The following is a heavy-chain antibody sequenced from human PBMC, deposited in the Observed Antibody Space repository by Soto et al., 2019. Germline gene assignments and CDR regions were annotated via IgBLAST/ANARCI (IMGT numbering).Heavy chain of an antibody. D-gene: IGHD3-16*01. J-gene: IGHJ5*02. Sequence: ASVKVSCKASGYTFTSYGISWVRQAPGRGLEWMGWISAYNGNTNYAQKLQGRVTMTTDPSTSTAYMEMRSLRSDDTAVYYCARVCPDSMITFGGDNWFDPWAQGTMVTVSS. CDR1: GYTFTSYG. CDR2: ISAYNGNT. CDR3: ARVCPDSMITFGGDNWFDP. V-gene: IGHV1-18*01.